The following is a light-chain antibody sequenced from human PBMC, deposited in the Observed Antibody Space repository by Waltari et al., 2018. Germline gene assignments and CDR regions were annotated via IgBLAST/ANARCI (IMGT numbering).Light chain of an antibody. CDR3: CSYTSSSTPRL. CDR2: EAT. Sequence: QSALTQPASVSGSPGQSITISCTWASSYVGRYNLVSWYQQHPGKAPKLIIYEATKRPSGVSDRFSGSKSGYTASLTISGLQADDEADYYCCSYTSSSTPRLFGGGTKLTVL. CDR1: SSYVGRYNL. J-gene: IGLJ3*02. V-gene: IGLV2-14*02.